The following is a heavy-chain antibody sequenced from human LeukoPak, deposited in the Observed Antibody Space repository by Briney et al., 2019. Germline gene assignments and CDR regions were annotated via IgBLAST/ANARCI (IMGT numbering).Heavy chain of an antibody. CDR1: SGSINSGTYY. D-gene: IGHD6-6*01. Sequence: PSQTLSLTCTVSSGSINSGTYYWSWIRQPAGKGLEWIGRMYTSGSTNYNPSLESRVTISVDTSKNQFSLKLSSVTAADTAVYYCARGEKGSSSGSINYWGQGTLVTVSS. CDR2: MYTSGST. V-gene: IGHV4-61*02. J-gene: IGHJ4*02. CDR3: ARGEKGSSSGSINY.